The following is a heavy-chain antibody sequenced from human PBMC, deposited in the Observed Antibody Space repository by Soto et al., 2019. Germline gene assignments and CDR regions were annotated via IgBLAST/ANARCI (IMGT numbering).Heavy chain of an antibody. CDR2: TYYRSNWRH. D-gene: IGHD6-19*01. J-gene: IGHJ4*02. CDR3: ARGVAGSGFDL. CDR1: GDSVSSNTAA. Sequence: SETLSLTCAISGDSVSSNTAAWNWIRSSPSRGLEWLGRTYYRSNWRHDYAVSVKSRITVNPDTSKNHFSLQLNSVTPDDTAVYYCARGVAGSGFDLWGQGTLVTVSS. V-gene: IGHV6-1*01.